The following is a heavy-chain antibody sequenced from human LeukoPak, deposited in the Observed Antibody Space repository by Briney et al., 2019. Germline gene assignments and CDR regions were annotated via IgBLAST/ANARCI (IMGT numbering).Heavy chain of an antibody. CDR2: MNPNSGNT. CDR1: GYTFTSYD. V-gene: IGHV1-8*01. CDR3: ARGLLAAAGLYYYYYYMDV. Sequence: ASVKVSCKASGYTFTSYDINWVRQATGQGLEWMGWMNPNSGNTGYAQKFQGRVTMTRNTSISTAYMVLSSLRSEDTAVYYCARGLLAAAGLYYYYYYMDVWGKGTTVTVSS. J-gene: IGHJ6*03. D-gene: IGHD6-13*01.